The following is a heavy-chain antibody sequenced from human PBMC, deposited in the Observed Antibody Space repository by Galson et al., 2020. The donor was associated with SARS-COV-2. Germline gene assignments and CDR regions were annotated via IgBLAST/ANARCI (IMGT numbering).Heavy chain of an antibody. CDR3: ARGPPLTPRGVISYYFDS. CDR1: GGSISSYY. CDR2: IYTSGST. D-gene: IGHD3-10*01. V-gene: IGHV4-4*07. Sequence: SQTLSLTCTVSGGSISSYYWSWIRQPAGKGLEWIGRIYTSGSTNYNPSLKSRVTMSVDTSKNQFSLKLSSVTAADTAVYYCARGPPLTPRGVISYYFDSWGQGTLVTVSS. J-gene: IGHJ4*02.